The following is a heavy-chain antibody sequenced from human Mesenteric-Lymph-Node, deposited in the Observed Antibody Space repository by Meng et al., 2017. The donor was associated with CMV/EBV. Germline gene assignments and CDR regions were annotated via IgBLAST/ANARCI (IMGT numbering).Heavy chain of an antibody. D-gene: IGHD4-17*01. CDR3: ARRDGAEGPDY. J-gene: IGHJ4*02. V-gene: IGHV3-20*04. CDR2: INWNGGTT. Sequence: GESLKISCTASGFTFDDYDLTWVRQAPGKGLEWVAGINWNGGTTGYADSAKGRFTISRDNAKNFLYLQMNSLRAEDTALYYCARRDGAEGPDYWGQGTLVTVSS. CDR1: GFTFDDYD.